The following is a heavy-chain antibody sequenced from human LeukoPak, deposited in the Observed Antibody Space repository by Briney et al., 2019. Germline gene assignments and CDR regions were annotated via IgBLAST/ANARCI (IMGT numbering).Heavy chain of an antibody. Sequence: PRASVKVSCKVSGYTLTELSMHWVRQAPRKGLEWMGWINPNSGGTNYAQKFQGRVTMTRDTSISTAYMELSRLRSDDTAVYYCAKTLGGYEQFDYWGQGTLVTVSS. D-gene: IGHD1/OR15-1a*01. V-gene: IGHV1-2*02. CDR1: GYTLTELS. CDR3: AKTLGGYEQFDY. CDR2: INPNSGGT. J-gene: IGHJ4*02.